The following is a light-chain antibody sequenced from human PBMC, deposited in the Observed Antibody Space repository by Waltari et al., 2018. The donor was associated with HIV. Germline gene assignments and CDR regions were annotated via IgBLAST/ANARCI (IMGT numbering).Light chain of an antibody. CDR3: QSYDSGLSVV. CDR1: SSNIGAGFD. V-gene: IGLV1-40*01. J-gene: IGLJ3*02. Sequence: QSVLTQPPSVSGAPGQRVTISCTGNSSNIGAGFDVHWYQQLPETAPQLLIYGDTSRPSGVPERFSGSKSGTSAALAITGLQAEDEAEYYCQSYDSGLSVVFGGGTKLTVL. CDR2: GDT.